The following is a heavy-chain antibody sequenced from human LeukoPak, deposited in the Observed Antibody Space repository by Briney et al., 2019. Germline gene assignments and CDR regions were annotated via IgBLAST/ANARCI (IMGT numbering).Heavy chain of an antibody. CDR2: ISWNSGSI. D-gene: IGHD1-26*01. V-gene: IGHV3-9*03. CDR3: AKGGIVGATSAFDI. Sequence: QSGGSLRLSCAASGFTFDDYAMHWVRQAPGKGLEWVSGISWNSGSIGYADSVKGRFTISRDNAKNSLYLQMNSLRAEDMALYYCAKGGIVGATSAFDIWGQGTMVTVSS. CDR1: GFTFDDYA. J-gene: IGHJ3*02.